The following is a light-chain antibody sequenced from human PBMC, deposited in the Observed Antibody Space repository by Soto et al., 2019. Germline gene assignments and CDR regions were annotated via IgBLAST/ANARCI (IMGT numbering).Light chain of an antibody. CDR3: HHYANSIWT. CDR1: QNLDKNN. Sequence: EIVLTQSPGTLSLSPGERVTLSCWASQNLDKNNLVWYQQKPGQSPRLLIYGASRRATGIPDRFSGSGSGTDFTLTISRLEAEDFAVYFCHHYANSIWTFGQGTKVEIK. J-gene: IGKJ1*01. V-gene: IGKV3-20*01. CDR2: GAS.